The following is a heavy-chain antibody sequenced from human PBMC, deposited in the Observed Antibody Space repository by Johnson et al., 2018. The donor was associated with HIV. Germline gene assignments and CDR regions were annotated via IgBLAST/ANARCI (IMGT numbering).Heavy chain of an antibody. CDR2: IRYDGSNK. V-gene: IGHV3-30*02. D-gene: IGHD1-26*01. Sequence: QVQLVESGGGVVQPGGSPRLSCAASGFTFSSYGMHWVRQAPGKGLEWVAFIRYDGSNKYYADSVKGRFTISRDNSKNTLYLQMNSLRAEDTAVYYCAKDSGSYGANAFDIWGQGTMVTVSS. CDR3: AKDSGSYGANAFDI. CDR1: GFTFSSYG. J-gene: IGHJ3*02.